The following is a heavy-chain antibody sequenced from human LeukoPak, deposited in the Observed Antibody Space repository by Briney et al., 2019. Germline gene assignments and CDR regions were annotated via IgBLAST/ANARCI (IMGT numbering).Heavy chain of an antibody. CDR2: INGDGSNI. D-gene: IGHD4-17*01. CDR1: GFTLSSYW. J-gene: IGHJ6*02. Sequence: GGSLRLSCAASGFTLSSYWMHWVRQAPGKGLVWVSRINGDGSNIAYADSVKGRFTISRDNAKNTLYLQMNSLRAEDTAVYYCARDLGDYGSYFYYGMDVWGQGTTVTVSS. CDR3: ARDLGDYGSYFYYGMDV. V-gene: IGHV3-74*01.